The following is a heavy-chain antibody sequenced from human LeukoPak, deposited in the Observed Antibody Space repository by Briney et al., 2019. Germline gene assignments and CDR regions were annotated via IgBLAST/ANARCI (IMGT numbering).Heavy chain of an antibody. CDR3: ARGDIVVLPAGIPHNWFDP. CDR1: GYSFTGYY. CDR2: INPNSGGT. D-gene: IGHD2-2*02. V-gene: IGHV1-2*02. J-gene: IGHJ5*02. Sequence: GASVKVSCKASGYSFTGYYIHWVRQAPGQGLEWMGWINPNSGGTNYAQKFQGRVTKTRDTSISTAYMELSRLRSDDTAVYYCARGDIVVLPAGIPHNWFDPWGQGTLVTVSS.